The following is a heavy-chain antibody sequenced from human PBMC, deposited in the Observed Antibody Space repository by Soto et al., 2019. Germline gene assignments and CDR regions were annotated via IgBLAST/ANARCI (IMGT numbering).Heavy chain of an antibody. J-gene: IGHJ2*01. CDR1: GLTFSSYG. Sequence: RALRISCAASGLTFSSYGMHWVRQAPGKGLEWVAVISYDGSNKYYADSVKGRFTISRDNSKNTLYLQMNSLRAEDTAVYYCAKDPRYYYDSSGYYSPRYFDLWGRGTLVTVSS. CDR3: AKDPRYYYDSSGYYSPRYFDL. CDR2: ISYDGSNK. D-gene: IGHD3-22*01. V-gene: IGHV3-30*18.